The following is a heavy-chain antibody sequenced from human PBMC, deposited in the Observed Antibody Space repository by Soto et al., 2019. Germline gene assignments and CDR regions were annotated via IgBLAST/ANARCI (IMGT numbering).Heavy chain of an antibody. CDR2: ISSSGTYI. CDR1: GFTFSSYS. Sequence: EVHLVESGGGLVQPGRSLRLSCAASGFTFSSYSMNWVRQAPGKGLEWVSSISSSGTYIFYADSVKGRFTISRDNSKNSLYLQMNSLRVEDTAVYYCARSPVEIVATSLYWFDSWGQGTLVTVSS. D-gene: IGHD5-12*01. CDR3: ARSPVEIVATSLYWFDS. J-gene: IGHJ5*01. V-gene: IGHV3-21*01.